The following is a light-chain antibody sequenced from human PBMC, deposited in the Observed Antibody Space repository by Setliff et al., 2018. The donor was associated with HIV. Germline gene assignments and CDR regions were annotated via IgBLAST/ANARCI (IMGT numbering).Light chain of an antibody. CDR2: ENS. J-gene: IGLJ2*01. Sequence: QSVLTQPTSASGTPGQRVTISCSGSTSNIGSNYVYWYQQFPGTAPKLIIYENSQRPSGVPDRFSGSESGASASLAISGLRSEDEADYYCAAWDDSLSGPVFGGGTK. CDR1: TSNIGSNY. V-gene: IGLV1-47*01. CDR3: AAWDDSLSGPV.